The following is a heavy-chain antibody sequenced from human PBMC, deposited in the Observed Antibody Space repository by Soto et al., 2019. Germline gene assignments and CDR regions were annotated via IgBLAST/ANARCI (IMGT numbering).Heavy chain of an antibody. J-gene: IGHJ6*03. V-gene: IGHV4-31*03. Sequence: KPSETLSLTCTVSGASTKNRNYYWSWIRQRPGKGPEWIGFLYYTGNTYYNPSLKSRLSISMGTSQDEISLRLSSVTAADTAVYYCAGGKVQQGDYGEVYYYHQMDVWGQGTTVTVSS. CDR1: GASTKNRNYY. D-gene: IGHD4-17*01. CDR2: LYYTGNT. CDR3: AGGKVQQGDYGEVYYYHQMDV.